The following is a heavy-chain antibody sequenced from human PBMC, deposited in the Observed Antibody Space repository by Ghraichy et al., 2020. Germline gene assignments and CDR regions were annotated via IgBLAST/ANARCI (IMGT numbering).Heavy chain of an antibody. CDR3: GRANDDSSGPTH. CDR2: ISYDGRNK. CDR1: GFTFNAYA. D-gene: IGHD3-22*01. Sequence: SLNISCAASGFTFNAYALYWVRQAPGKGLEWVALISYDGRNKYYADFVKGRFTISRDNSKSTLYLQMSSLRSEDTAVYYCGRANDDSSGPTHWGQGTLVTVSS. J-gene: IGHJ4*02. V-gene: IGHV3-30*04.